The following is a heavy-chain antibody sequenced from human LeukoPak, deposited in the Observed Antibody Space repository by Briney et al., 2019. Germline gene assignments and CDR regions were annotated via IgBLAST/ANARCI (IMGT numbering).Heavy chain of an antibody. CDR1: GGTFCSYA. CDR3: ARDLTGTEGDY. Sequence: SVKVSCKASGGTFCSYAISWVRQAPGQGLEWMGGIIPIFGTANYAQKFQGRVTITADKSTSTAYMELSSLRSEDTAVYYCARDLTGTEGDYWGQGTLVTVSS. D-gene: IGHD1-1*01. J-gene: IGHJ4*02. CDR2: IIPIFGTA. V-gene: IGHV1-69*06.